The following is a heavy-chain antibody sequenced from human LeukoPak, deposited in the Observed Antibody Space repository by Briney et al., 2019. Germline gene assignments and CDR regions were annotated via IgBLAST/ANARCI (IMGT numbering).Heavy chain of an antibody. CDR3: TSRGLSYGLTIDY. CDR2: IYSGGTT. D-gene: IGHD5-18*01. V-gene: IGHV3-53*01. J-gene: IGHJ4*02. CDR1: GFTVSSNY. Sequence: GGSLRLSCAASGFTVSSNYMSWVRQAAGKGLEWVSVIYSGGTTYYTDSVKGRFPISRDNSKNKLYLQMNSLRPDVTAVYYCTSRGLSYGLTIDYWGQGTLVTVSS.